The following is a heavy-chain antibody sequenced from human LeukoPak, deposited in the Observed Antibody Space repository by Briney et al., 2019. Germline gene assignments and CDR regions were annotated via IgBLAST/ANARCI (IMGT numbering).Heavy chain of an antibody. CDR1: GYTFTSYH. V-gene: IGHV1-46*01. D-gene: IGHD2-2*01. Sequence: ASVQVSCKTSGYTFTSYHMHWVREAPGQGLEWVAIIKSTGDTTVYAQKFQGRVTVTRDTSTSTVYMDLSSLSSEDTAVYYCVREDAHTYYFDFWGPGTLVTVSS. CDR3: VREDAHTYYFDF. CDR2: IKSTGDTT. J-gene: IGHJ4*02.